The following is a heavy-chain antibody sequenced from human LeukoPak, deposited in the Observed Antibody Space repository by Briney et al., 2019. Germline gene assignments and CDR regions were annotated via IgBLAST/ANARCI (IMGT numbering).Heavy chain of an antibody. CDR1: GFTFSSYG. Sequence: PGGSLRLSCAASGFTFSSYGMHWVRQAPGKGLEWVAFIRYDGINKYYADSVKDRFTISRDNSKNTLYLQMNSLRAEDTAVYYCAKALGGSSSSWYAFDIWGQGTMVTVSS. CDR3: AKALGGSSSSWYAFDI. D-gene: IGHD2-2*01. J-gene: IGHJ3*02. CDR2: IRYDGINK. V-gene: IGHV3-30*02.